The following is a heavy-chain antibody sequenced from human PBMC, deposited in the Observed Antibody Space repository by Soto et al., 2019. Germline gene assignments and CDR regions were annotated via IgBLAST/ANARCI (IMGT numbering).Heavy chain of an antibody. CDR3: TTGQRPIRWSEWLSRYYFDF. Sequence: ASVKVSCKVSGYTLAELSMHWVRQAPGKGLEWMGGFDPEDGETAYAQKFQGRVTMTEDTSTDTAYMELSSLRSEDTAVYYCTTGQRPIRWSEWLSRYYFDFWG. J-gene: IGHJ4*01. V-gene: IGHV1-24*01. CDR2: FDPEDGET. CDR1: GYTLAELS. D-gene: IGHD3-3*01.